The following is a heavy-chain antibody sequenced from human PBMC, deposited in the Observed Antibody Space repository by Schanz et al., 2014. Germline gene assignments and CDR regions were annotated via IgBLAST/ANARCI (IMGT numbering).Heavy chain of an antibody. J-gene: IGHJ3*02. V-gene: IGHV1-69*02. CDR2: IIPIHGIV. CDR1: GGTFSTYP. D-gene: IGHD2-2*01. CDR3: ARGTMPGTFDI. Sequence: QVQLVQSGAEVKKPGSSMKVSCKASGGTFSTYPINWLRQAPGQGLEWMGRIIPIHGIVNYAQKFQGRVTMTRDTSTSTVYMELSSLRSEDTALYYCARGTMPGTFDIWGQGTMVTVSS.